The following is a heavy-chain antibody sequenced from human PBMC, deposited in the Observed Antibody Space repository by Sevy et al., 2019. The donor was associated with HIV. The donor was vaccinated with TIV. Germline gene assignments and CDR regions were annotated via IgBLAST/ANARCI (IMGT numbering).Heavy chain of an antibody. CDR2: ISSYNGNT. Sequence: ASVKVSCKASGYTFTSHGIHWVRQAPGQGLAWMGWISSYNGNTNYAHRVQGRVTMTTDTSTSTGYMELRSLSSDDTAVYYCARDRGRSNYNYYGLDVWGQGTTVTVSS. J-gene: IGHJ6*02. V-gene: IGHV1-18*01. D-gene: IGHD3-16*01. CDR1: GYTFTSHG. CDR3: ARDRGRSNYNYYGLDV.